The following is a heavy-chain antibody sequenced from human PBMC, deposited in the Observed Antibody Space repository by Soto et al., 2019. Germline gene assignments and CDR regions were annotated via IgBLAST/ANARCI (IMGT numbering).Heavy chain of an antibody. CDR2: INSAHGKT. J-gene: IGHJ4*02. CDR1: GYTFADYA. D-gene: IGHD5-12*01. CDR3: ARLVAPGQFDY. Sequence: GASVKVSCKASGYTFADYAVHWVLQAPGQSLEWMGWINSAHGKTKYSQKFQARVIITRDASATTDYLELSSLRSEDTAVYYCARLVAPGQFDYWGQGTRVTVSS. V-gene: IGHV1-3*04.